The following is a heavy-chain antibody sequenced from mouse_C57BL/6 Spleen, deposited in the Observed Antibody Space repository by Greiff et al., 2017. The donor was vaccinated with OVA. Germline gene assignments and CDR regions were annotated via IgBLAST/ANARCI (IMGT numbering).Heavy chain of an antibody. Sequence: DVMLVESGGGLVKPGGSLKLSCAASGFTFSDYGMHWVRQAPEKGLEWVAYISSGSSTIYYADTVKGRFTISRDNAKNTLFLQMTSLRSEDTAMYYCARRLGLGAFDYWGQGTTLTVSS. CDR3: ARRLGLGAFDY. CDR2: ISSGSSTI. D-gene: IGHD4-1*01. V-gene: IGHV5-17*01. J-gene: IGHJ2*01. CDR1: GFTFSDYG.